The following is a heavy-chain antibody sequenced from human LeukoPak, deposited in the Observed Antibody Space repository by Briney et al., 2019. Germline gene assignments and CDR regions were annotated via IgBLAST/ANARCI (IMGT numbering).Heavy chain of an antibody. CDR2: IYYNGST. Sequence: SQTLSLTCTVSGGSISSGDYYWSWIRQPPGKGLELIGYIYYNGSTYYNPSLKSRVTISVDTSKNQFSLKLSSVTAADTAVYYCARTSLGGAWFDPWGQGTLVTVSS. CDR1: GGSISSGDYY. J-gene: IGHJ5*02. CDR3: ARTSLGGAWFDP. D-gene: IGHD3-10*01. V-gene: IGHV4-30-4*08.